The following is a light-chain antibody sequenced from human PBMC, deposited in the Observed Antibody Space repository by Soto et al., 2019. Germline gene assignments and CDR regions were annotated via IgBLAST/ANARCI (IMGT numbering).Light chain of an antibody. Sequence: QTVVTQEPSFSVSPGGTVTLTCGLNSGSVSANNYPSWYQQTPGQAPRTLIYSTNTRSSGVPDRFSDSILGNKAALTITGAQADDESDYYCILYMGSGIWVFGGGTKVTVL. CDR3: ILYMGSGIWV. J-gene: IGLJ3*02. CDR2: STN. CDR1: SGSVSANNY. V-gene: IGLV8-61*01.